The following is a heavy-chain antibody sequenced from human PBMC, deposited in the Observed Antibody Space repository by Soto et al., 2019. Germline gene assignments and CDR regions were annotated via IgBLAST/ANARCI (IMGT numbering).Heavy chain of an antibody. CDR3: ASKPRASERIQLWYTAPGKAFYYYYGMDV. D-gene: IGHD5-18*01. CDR1: GGTFSSYA. V-gene: IGHV1-69*01. J-gene: IGHJ6*02. Sequence: QVQLVQSGAEVKKPGSSVKVSCKASGGTFSSYAISWLRQAPGQGLEWMGGIIPIFGTANYAQKFQGRVTITADESTSTAYMELSSLRSEDTAVYYCASKPRASERIQLWYTAPGKAFYYYYGMDVWGQGTTVTVSS. CDR2: IIPIFGTA.